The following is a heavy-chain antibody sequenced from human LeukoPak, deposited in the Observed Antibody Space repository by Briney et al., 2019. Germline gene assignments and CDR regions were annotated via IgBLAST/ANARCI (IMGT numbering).Heavy chain of an antibody. CDR2: ISGSGGST. Sequence: AGGSLRLSCAASGFTFSSYAMSWVRQAPGKGLEWVSAISGSGGSTNYADSVKGRFTISRDNSKNTLYLQMNSLRAEDTAVYYCAKVSSSGSYPFDYWGQGTLVTVSS. V-gene: IGHV3-23*01. CDR1: GFTFSSYA. J-gene: IGHJ4*02. CDR3: AKVSSSGSYPFDY. D-gene: IGHD3-10*01.